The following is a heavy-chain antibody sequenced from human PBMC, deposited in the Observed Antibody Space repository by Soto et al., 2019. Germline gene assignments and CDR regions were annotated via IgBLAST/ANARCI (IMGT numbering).Heavy chain of an antibody. CDR3: AKDIGWVAATTIYYGMDV. J-gene: IGHJ6*02. CDR1: GFTFDDYA. D-gene: IGHD2-15*01. CDR2: ISWNSGSI. Sequence: EVQLVESGGGLVQPGRSLRLSCAASGFTFDDYAMHWVRQAPGKGLEWVSGISWNSGSIGYADSVKGRFTISRDNAKNSXXLQMNSLRAEDTALYYCAKDIGWVAATTIYYGMDVWGQGTTVTVSS. V-gene: IGHV3-9*01.